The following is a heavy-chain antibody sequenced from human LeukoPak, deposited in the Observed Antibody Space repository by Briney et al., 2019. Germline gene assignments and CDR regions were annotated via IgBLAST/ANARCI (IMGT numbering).Heavy chain of an antibody. CDR1: GFTFSSYT. V-gene: IGHV3-30*14. CDR3: ARDGRCGGDCYAS. J-gene: IGHJ4*02. D-gene: IGHD2-21*02. Sequence: GGSLRLSCAAPGFTFSSYTMHGVRQAPGKGLEWVAVISYDGSNKYYADSVKGRFTISRDNSKNTVYLQMNSLRGEDTAVYYCARDGRCGGDCYASWGQGTLVTVSS. CDR2: ISYDGSNK.